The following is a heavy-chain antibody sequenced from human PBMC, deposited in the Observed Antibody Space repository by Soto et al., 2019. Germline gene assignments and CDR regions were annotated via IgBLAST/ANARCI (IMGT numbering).Heavy chain of an antibody. V-gene: IGHV5-51*01. CDR3: ASLSGWLRAPHDAFDI. Sequence: GEALKISCKGSGYSFTSYWIGWVRQMPGKGLEWMGIIYPGDSDTRYSPSFQGQVTISADKSISTAYLQWSSLKASDTAMYYCASLSGWLRAPHDAFDIWGQGTMVTVSS. J-gene: IGHJ3*02. D-gene: IGHD6-19*01. CDR1: GYSFTSYW. CDR2: IYPGDSDT.